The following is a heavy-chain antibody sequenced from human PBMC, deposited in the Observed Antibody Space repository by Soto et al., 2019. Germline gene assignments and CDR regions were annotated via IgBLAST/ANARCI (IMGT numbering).Heavy chain of an antibody. D-gene: IGHD2-8*01. Sequence: PGGSLRLSCAASGFTFSSYGMHWVRQAPGKGLEWVAVISYDGSNKYYADSVKGRFTISRDNSKNTLYLQMNSLRAEDTAVYYCAKEDEILMNFYYYYGMDVWGQGTTVTVSS. CDR3: AKEDEILMNFYYYYGMDV. V-gene: IGHV3-30*18. CDR1: GFTFSSYG. J-gene: IGHJ6*02. CDR2: ISYDGSNK.